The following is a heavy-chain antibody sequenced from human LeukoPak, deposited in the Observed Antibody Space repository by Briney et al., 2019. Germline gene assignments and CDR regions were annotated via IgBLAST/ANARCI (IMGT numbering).Heavy chain of an antibody. CDR2: ISSSGSTI. J-gene: IGHJ4*02. CDR3: AASDYYDSSGFDY. D-gene: IGHD3-22*01. V-gene: IGHV3-11*04. CDR1: GYTLTELS. Sequence: SCKASGYTLTELSMHWVRQAPGKGLEWVSYISSSGSTIYYADSVKGRFTISRDNTKNSLYLQMNSLRAEDTAVYYCAASDYYDSSGFDYWGQGTLVTVSS.